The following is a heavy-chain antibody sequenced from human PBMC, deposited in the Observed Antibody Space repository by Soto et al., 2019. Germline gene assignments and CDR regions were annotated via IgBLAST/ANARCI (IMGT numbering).Heavy chain of an antibody. V-gene: IGHV3-30-3*01. J-gene: IGHJ5*02. Sequence: QVQLVESGGGVVQPGRSLRLSCAASGFTFSSYAMHWVHQAPGKGLEWVAVISYDGSNKYYADSVKGRFTISRDNSKNTLYLQMNSLRAEDTAVYYCARAVYQLLLYLNVWFDPWGQGTLVTVSS. CDR2: ISYDGSNK. CDR3: ARAVYQLLLYLNVWFDP. D-gene: IGHD2-2*01. CDR1: GFTFSSYA.